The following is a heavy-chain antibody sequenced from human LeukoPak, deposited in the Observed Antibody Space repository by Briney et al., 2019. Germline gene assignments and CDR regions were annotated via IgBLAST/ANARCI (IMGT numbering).Heavy chain of an antibody. CDR1: GYTFTSYG. CDR3: ARDQGAYDAFDI. Sequence: GASVKVSCKASGYTFTSYGISWVRQAPGQGLEWMGWISAYNGNTNYAQKFQGRVTITTDESTSTAYMELSSLRSEDTAVYYCARDQGAYDAFDIWGQGTMVTVSS. J-gene: IGHJ3*02. CDR2: ISAYNGNT. D-gene: IGHD3-16*01. V-gene: IGHV1-18*01.